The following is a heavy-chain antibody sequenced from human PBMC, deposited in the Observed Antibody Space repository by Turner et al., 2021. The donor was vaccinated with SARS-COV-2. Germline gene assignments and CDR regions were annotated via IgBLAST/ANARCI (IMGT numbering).Heavy chain of an antibody. J-gene: IGHJ2*01. CDR1: GDTVTGRS. CDR2: ISPNTGGT. D-gene: IGHD2-21*02. V-gene: IGHV1-2*02. Sequence: QVQLVQSGAEVKKPGAAVKVSCKASGDTVTGRSFQWVRQAPGQGLEWLRWISPNTGGTRCAQHFQGRLTVTRDTSISTVYMELSGLTSDDTAVYFCARAAYCGAACYYYFDLWGRGTLVTVSS. CDR3: ARAAYCGAACYYYFDL.